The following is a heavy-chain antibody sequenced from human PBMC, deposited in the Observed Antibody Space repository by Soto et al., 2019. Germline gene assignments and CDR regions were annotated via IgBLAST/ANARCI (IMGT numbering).Heavy chain of an antibody. Sequence: SVKVSCKASGGTFSSYSISWVRQAPGQGREWMGGIIPIFGTANYAQKFQGRVTITADESTSTAYMELSSLRSEDTAVYYCASCGRNYYDSSGYYYFDYWGQGTLVTVSS. D-gene: IGHD3-22*01. J-gene: IGHJ4*02. V-gene: IGHV1-69*13. CDR2: IIPIFGTA. CDR3: ASCGRNYYDSSGYYYFDY. CDR1: GGTFSSYS.